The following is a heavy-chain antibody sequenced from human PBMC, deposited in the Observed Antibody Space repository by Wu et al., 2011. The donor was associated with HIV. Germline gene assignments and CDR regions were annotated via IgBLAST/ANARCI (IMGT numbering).Heavy chain of an antibody. CDR2: INPNSGGT. CDR1: GYIFTGYY. J-gene: IGHJ4*02. CDR3: ARDYNFWSGYYSIWDY. V-gene: IGHV1-2*02. D-gene: IGHD3-3*01. Sequence: QVQLVQSGAEVKKPGASVKVSCKASGYIFTGYYMHWVRQAPGQGLEWMGWINPNSGGTNYAQKFQGRVTMTRDTSINTAYMELSRLRSDDTAVYYCARDYNFWSGYYSIWDYWGQGTLVTVSS.